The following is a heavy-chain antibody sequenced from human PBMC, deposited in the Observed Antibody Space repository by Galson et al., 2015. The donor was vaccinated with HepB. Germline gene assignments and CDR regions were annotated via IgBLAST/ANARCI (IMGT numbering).Heavy chain of an antibody. CDR1: GFTFSNAW. CDR2: IKSTTDGGTT. V-gene: IGHV3-15*01. D-gene: IGHD5-12*01. Sequence: SLRLSCAASGFTFSNAWMSWVRQAPGKGLEWVGRIKSTTDGGTTDYTAPVKGRFTISRVDSKNTMYLQKNSLKTEDTGVYDCTTDTTRKWLAYYWGQGTLVTVSS. J-gene: IGHJ4*02. CDR3: TTDTTRKWLAYY.